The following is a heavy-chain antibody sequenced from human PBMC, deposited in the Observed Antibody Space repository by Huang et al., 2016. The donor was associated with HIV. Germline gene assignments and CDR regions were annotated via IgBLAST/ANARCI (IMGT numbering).Heavy chain of an antibody. CDR2: ILPRLWRA. D-gene: IGHD3-9*01. V-gene: IGHV1-69*13. CDR1: GGSFKISG. J-gene: IGHJ6*03. CDR3: ASGASYEIWTPYYSGWHYSMDV. Sequence: QVHLVQSGAEVKKPGSSVRVSCTASGGSFKISGISWVRQAPGQGLEWLGGILPRLWRANDAQKMSDRVTITARESTTTVYMDLTSRRPEDTAVYYCASGASYEIWTPYYSGWHYSMDVWGEGTTVTVSS.